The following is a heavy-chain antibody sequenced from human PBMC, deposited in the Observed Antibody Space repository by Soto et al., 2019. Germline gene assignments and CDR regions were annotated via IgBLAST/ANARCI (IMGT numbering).Heavy chain of an antibody. CDR1: GFTFSNYW. V-gene: IGHV3-7*03. Sequence: PGGSLRLSCAASGFTFSNYWMSWVRQAPGKGLEWVANIKQDGSEKYYVDSVKSRLTISRDNAKNSLYLQMNSLRAEDTAVYYCGREGYDILTGYYNDYYYGLDVWGQGTTVTVSS. J-gene: IGHJ6*02. CDR2: IKQDGSEK. D-gene: IGHD3-9*01. CDR3: GREGYDILTGYYNDYYYGLDV.